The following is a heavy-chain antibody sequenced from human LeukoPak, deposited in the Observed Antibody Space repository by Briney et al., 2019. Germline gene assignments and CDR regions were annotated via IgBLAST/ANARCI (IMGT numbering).Heavy chain of an antibody. CDR3: VRVAKERVGGVYYFDY. J-gene: IGHJ4*02. D-gene: IGHD1-1*01. Sequence: PGGSLRLSCAASGFTFSDYDMHWVRQATGKGLEWVSAIGTAGDTYYTGSVKGRFTFSRENAKNSLYLQMNSLRAGDTAVYYCVRVAKERVGGVYYFDYWGQGTPVTVSS. V-gene: IGHV3-13*01. CDR2: IGTAGDT. CDR1: GFTFSDYD.